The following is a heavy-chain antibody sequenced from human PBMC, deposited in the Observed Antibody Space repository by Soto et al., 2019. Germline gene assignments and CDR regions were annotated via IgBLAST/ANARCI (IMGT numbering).Heavy chain of an antibody. D-gene: IGHD3-22*01. J-gene: IGHJ6*02. V-gene: IGHV4-39*01. CDR3: ARQSYDSSGYYYSGYGMDV. CDR2: IYYSGST. CDR1: GGSISSSSYY. Sequence: PSETLSLTCTVSGGSISSSSYYWGWIRQPPGRGLEWIASIYYSGSTYYNPSLKSRVTISVDTSKNQFSLKLSSVTAADTAVYYCARQSYDSSGYYYSGYGMDVWGQGTTVTVSS.